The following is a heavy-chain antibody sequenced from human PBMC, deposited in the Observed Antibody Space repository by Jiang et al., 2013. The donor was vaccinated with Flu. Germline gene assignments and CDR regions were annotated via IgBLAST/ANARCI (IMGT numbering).Heavy chain of an antibody. CDR3: ASRGSGSYYSIAEYFQH. V-gene: IGHV4-34*01. Sequence: LLKPSETLSLTCAVYGGSFSGYYWSWIRQPPGKGRGVDWGKYNHSGSTNYNPSLKSRVTISVDTSKNQFSLKLSSVTAADTAVYYCASRGSGSYYSIAEYFQHWGQGTLVTVSS. D-gene: IGHD3-10*01. CDR1: GGSFSGYY. CDR2: YNHSGST. J-gene: IGHJ1*01.